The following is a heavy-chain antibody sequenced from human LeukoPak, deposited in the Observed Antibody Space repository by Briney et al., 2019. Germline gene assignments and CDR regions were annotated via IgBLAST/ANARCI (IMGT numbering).Heavy chain of an antibody. CDR2: INHSGST. CDR1: GGSFSVYY. Sequence: SETLSLTCAVYGGSFSVYYWSWISQPPGKGLEWIGEINHSGSTNYNPSLKSRVTISVDTSKNQFSLKLSSVTAADTAVYYCARGGFYCGGDCYVDYWGQGTLVTVSS. CDR3: ARGGFYCGGDCYVDY. D-gene: IGHD2-21*02. V-gene: IGHV4-34*01. J-gene: IGHJ4*02.